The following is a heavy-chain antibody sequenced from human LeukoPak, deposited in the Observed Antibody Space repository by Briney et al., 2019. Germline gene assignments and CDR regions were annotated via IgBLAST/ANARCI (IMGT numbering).Heavy chain of an antibody. V-gene: IGHV3-23*01. CDR3: VRHAYYVFDI. D-gene: IGHD3-10*01. J-gene: IGHJ3*02. CDR2: ISGSGYYT. Sequence: GGSLRLSCEASGSGFTFGNFALSWVSQAPGKGLEWVSGISGSGYYTYYADSVKGRFTISRDNSKNTLYIQMNNLRAEDTAMYYCVRHAYYVFDIWGQGTMVTVSS. CDR1: GSGFTFGNFA.